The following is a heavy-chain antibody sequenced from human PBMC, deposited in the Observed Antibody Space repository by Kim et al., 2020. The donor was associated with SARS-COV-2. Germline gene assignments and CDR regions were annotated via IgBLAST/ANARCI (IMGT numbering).Heavy chain of an antibody. CDR2: ISYDGSNK. Sequence: GGSLRLSCAASGFTFSSYAMHWVRQAPGKGLEWVAVISYDGSNKYYADSVKGRFTISRDNSKNTLYLQMNSLRAEDTAVYYCARDQLVLDVVGGFDPWGQGTLVTVSS. CDR1: GFTFSSYA. D-gene: IGHD6-13*01. J-gene: IGHJ5*02. V-gene: IGHV3-30-3*01. CDR3: ARDQLVLDVVGGFDP.